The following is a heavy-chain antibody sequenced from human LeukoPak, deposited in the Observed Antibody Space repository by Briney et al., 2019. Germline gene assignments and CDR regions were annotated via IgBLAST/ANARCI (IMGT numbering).Heavy chain of an antibody. CDR1: GYSISSGYY. CDR3: ARGLKYYMDV. CDR2: IYHSGST. Sequence: SETLSLTCTVSGYSISSGYYWGWIRQPPGKGLEWIGSIYHSGSTYYNPSLKSRVTISVDTSKNQFSLKLSSVTAADTAVYYCARGLKYYMDVWGKGTTVTVS. J-gene: IGHJ6*03. V-gene: IGHV4-38-2*02.